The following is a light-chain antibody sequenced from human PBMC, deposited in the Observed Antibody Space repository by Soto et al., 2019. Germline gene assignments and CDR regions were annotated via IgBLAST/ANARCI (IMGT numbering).Light chain of an antibody. CDR2: YDD. CDR1: SSNIGNNA. J-gene: IGLJ2*01. CDR3: EAWDDRLNGVV. Sequence: QSVLTQPPSVSEAPRQRVTISCSGSSSNIGNNAVNWYQQLPGKAPKLLIYYDDLLPSGVSDRFSGSKSGTSASLAISGLKSEDEADYYCEAWDDRLNGVVFGGGTKLTVL. V-gene: IGLV1-36*01.